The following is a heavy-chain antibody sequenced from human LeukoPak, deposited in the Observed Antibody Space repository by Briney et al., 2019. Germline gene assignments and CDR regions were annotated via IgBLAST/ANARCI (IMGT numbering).Heavy chain of an antibody. D-gene: IGHD2-15*01. CDR2: ICANDGNT. V-gene: IGHV3-23*01. CDR3: AKGSGSSCYSPCDY. J-gene: IGHJ4*02. CDR1: GLTFRNYA. Sequence: GGSLRLSCAASGLTFRNYAMSWVRQAPGKGLEWVSVICANDGNTYYADAVKGRFTISRDNSRDTLYLQMDSLRAEDTAVYYCAKGSGSSCYSPCDYWGQGILVTVSS.